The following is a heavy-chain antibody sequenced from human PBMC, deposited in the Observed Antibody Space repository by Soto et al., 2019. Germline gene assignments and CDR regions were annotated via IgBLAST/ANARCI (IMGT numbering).Heavy chain of an antibody. V-gene: IGHV3-33*01. CDR2: IWYDGSNK. J-gene: IGHJ6*02. Sequence: GGSLRLSCAASGFTFSSYGMHWVRQAPGKGLEWVAVIWYDGSNKYYADSVKGRFTISRDNSKNTLYLQMNSLRAEDTAVYYCARPLEHTFYYYYGMDVWGQGTTVTVSS. CDR1: GFTFSSYG. CDR3: ARPLEHTFYYYYGMDV.